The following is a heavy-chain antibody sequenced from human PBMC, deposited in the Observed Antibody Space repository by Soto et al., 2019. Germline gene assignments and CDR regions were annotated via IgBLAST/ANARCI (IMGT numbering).Heavy chain of an antibody. CDR2: IIPIFGTA. CDR1: GGTFSSYA. D-gene: IGHD3-22*01. CDR3: ARGTYYYDRSGYYYYRPFDY. Sequence: QVQLVQSGAEVKKPGSSVKVSCKASGGTFSSYAISWVRQAPGQGLEWMGGIIPIFGTANYAQKFQGRITITADKYTSTAYMELSSLRSEDTAVYYCARGTYYYDRSGYYYYRPFDYWGQGTLVTVSS. J-gene: IGHJ4*02. V-gene: IGHV1-69*06.